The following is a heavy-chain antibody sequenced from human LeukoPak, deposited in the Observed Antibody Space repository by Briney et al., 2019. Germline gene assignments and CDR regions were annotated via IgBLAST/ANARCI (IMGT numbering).Heavy chain of an antibody. CDR3: ARSPTVVRPGYYFDY. D-gene: IGHD4-23*01. V-gene: IGHV5-51*01. CDR1: GYRFTSYW. J-gene: IGHJ4*02. Sequence: PGESLKISCKGSGYRFTSYWIGWVRQMPGKGLEWMGIIYPGGSDTRYIPSFQGQVTISADKSISTAYLQWSSLKASDTAMYYCARSPTVVRPGYYFDYWGQGTLVTVSS. CDR2: IYPGGSDT.